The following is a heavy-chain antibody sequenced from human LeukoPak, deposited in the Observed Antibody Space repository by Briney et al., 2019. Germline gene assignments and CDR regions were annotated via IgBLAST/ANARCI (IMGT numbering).Heavy chain of an antibody. CDR1: GGTFSSYA. V-gene: IGHV1-69*13. Sequence: ASVKVSCTASGGTFSSYAISWVRQAPGQGLEWMGGIIPIFGTANYAQKFQGRVTITADESTSTAYMELSSLRSEDTAVYYCARGGLGLTDNWFDPWGQGTLVTVSS. CDR2: IIPIFGTA. J-gene: IGHJ5*02. D-gene: IGHD1-14*01. CDR3: ARGGLGLTDNWFDP.